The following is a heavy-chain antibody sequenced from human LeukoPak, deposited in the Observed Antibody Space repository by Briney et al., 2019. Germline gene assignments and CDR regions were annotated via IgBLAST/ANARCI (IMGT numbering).Heavy chain of an antibody. CDR3: ARDASEHCSSTTCYDGRGDFDY. J-gene: IGHJ4*02. D-gene: IGHD2-2*01. V-gene: IGHV4-34*01. CDR2: INHSGST. Sequence: SETLSLTCAVYGGSFSGYYWSWIRQPPGKGLEWIGEINHSGSTNYNPSLKSRVTISVDTSKNQSSLKLSSVTAADTAVYYCARDASEHCSSTTCYDGRGDFDYWGQGTLVTVSS. CDR1: GGSFSGYY.